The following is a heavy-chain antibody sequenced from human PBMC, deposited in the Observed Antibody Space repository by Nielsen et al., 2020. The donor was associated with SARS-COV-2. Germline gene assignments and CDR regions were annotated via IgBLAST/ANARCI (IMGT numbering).Heavy chain of an antibody. D-gene: IGHD6-19*01. V-gene: IGHV4-4*02. CDR2: IYHSGST. CDR1: GGSISSSNW. CDR3: ARGRYSSGWYAGYYYYYMDV. J-gene: IGHJ6*03. Sequence: SETLSLTCAVSGGSISSSNWWSWVRQPPGKGLEWIGEIYHSGSTNYNPSLKSRVTISVDKSKNQFSLKLSSVTAADTAVYYCARGRYSSGWYAGYYYYYMDVWGKGTTGTVSS.